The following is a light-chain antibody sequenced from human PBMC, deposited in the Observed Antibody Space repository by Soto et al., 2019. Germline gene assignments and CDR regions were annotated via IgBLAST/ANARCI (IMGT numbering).Light chain of an antibody. Sequence: DIVLTQSPGTLSFSPGERATLSCRASQSVSSTYLAWYQHKPGQAPRLLIYGASSRATGIPDRFSGSGAGTDFALTISRLEPEDFAVYYGQQYDRSTNNFRQGTK. CDR3: QQYDRSTNN. CDR1: QSVSSTY. J-gene: IGKJ2*01. CDR2: GAS. V-gene: IGKV3-20*01.